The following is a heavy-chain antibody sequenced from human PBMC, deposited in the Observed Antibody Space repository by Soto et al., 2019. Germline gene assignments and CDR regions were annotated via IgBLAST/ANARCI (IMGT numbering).Heavy chain of an antibody. CDR1: GFTFSNYW. CDR3: ARIASTGRGWDV. V-gene: IGHV3-7*01. D-gene: IGHD6-13*01. Sequence: EVQLVASGGGLVQPGGSLRLSCAASGFTFSNYWMSWVRQAPVKGLEWVSNIKQDGSEKNYVDFVEGRFTISRDNAENSLYLQVNSLRVEDTAVYYCARIASTGRGWDVWGQGTTVVVSS. CDR2: IKQDGSEK. J-gene: IGHJ6*02.